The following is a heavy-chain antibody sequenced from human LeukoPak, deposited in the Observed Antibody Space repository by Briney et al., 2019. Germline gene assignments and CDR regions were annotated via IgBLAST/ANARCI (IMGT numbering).Heavy chain of an antibody. CDR1: GGSISSYY. CDR3: ARAYGDCELLYYYYYMDV. J-gene: IGHJ6*03. D-gene: IGHD4-17*01. V-gene: IGHV4-4*07. Sequence: SETLSLTCTVSGGSISSYYWSWIRQPAGKGLEWIGRIYTSGSTNYNPSLKSRVTMSVDTSKNQFSLKLSSVTAANTAVYYCARAYGDCELLYYYYYMDVWGRGTTVTVSS. CDR2: IYTSGST.